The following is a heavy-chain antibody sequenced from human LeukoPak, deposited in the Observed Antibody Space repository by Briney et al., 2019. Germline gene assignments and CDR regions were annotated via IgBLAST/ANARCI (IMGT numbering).Heavy chain of an antibody. D-gene: IGHD1-26*01. CDR1: GYTFSNYG. CDR3: ARDQSRVGGTRPVDF. J-gene: IGHJ4*02. Sequence: SVKVSCKASGYTFSNYGISWVRQPPGQGLEWMGWISVKNGDTTYAQKLQGRVTMTIDTSTSTAYMELRSLTSDDTAVYYCARDQSRVGGTRPVDFWGQGTLVTVSS. V-gene: IGHV1-18*01. CDR2: ISVKNGDT.